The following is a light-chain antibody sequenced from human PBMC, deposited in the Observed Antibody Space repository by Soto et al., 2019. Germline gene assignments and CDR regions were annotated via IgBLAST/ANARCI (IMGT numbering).Light chain of an antibody. CDR3: QQLYTYPLT. V-gene: IGKV1-9*01. Sequence: IQLTQSPSSLSASVGDRVTITCRASQGISSYLAWYQQKPGKAPKLLIYNAFTLQSGVPPRFSGSGSGTDVTLTISSLQPEDFATYHCQQLYTYPLTVGGGTKVEMK. J-gene: IGKJ4*01. CDR1: QGISSY. CDR2: NAF.